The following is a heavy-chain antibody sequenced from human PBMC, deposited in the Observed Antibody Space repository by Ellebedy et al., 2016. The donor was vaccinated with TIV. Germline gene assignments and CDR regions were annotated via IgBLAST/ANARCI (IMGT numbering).Heavy chain of an antibody. J-gene: IGHJ4*02. Sequence: PGGSLRLSCAASGFTFRSYAMGWVRHAPGKGLEWISVISDSGGATYYAAPLKCRFNTYRDNSNDMVSLQINSLRPDDTAVYYCAKESALRGWYFDYWGQGTLVTVSS. CDR3: AKESALRGWYFDY. CDR1: GFTFRSYA. V-gene: IGHV3-23*01. CDR2: ISDSGGAT. D-gene: IGHD6-19*01.